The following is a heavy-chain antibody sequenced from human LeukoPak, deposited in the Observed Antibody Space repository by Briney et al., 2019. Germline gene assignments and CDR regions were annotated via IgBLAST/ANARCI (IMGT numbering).Heavy chain of an antibody. CDR1: GGTFSSYA. CDR2: IIPIFGTA. CDR3: ARGNSSSWPWYYYYGMDV. J-gene: IGHJ6*02. D-gene: IGHD6-13*01. Sequence: GASVKVSCKASGGTFSSYAISWVRQAPGQGLEWMGGIIPIFGTANYAQKFQGRVTITADESTSTAYMELSSLRSEDTAVYYCARGNSSSWPWYYYYGMDVWGQGTTVTVSS. V-gene: IGHV1-69*13.